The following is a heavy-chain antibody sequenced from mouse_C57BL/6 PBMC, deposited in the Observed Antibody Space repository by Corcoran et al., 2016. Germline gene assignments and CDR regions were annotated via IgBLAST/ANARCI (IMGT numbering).Heavy chain of an antibody. CDR2: IYPRDGST. CDR3: ARSEGYEYTFAY. CDR1: GYTFTSYA. J-gene: IGHJ3*01. V-gene: IGHV1-85*01. D-gene: IGHD2-4*01. Sequence: QVPLPQSGPELVKTVASLQFSCKASGYTFTSYAINWVKQRPGPGLAWIGWIYPRDGSTKYNEQFKGKATFTVDTSSSTAYMELHSLTAEDSAVDFCARSEGYEYTFAYWGQGTLVTVSA.